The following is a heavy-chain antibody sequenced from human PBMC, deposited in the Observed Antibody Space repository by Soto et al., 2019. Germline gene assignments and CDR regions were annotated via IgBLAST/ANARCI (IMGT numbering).Heavy chain of an antibody. D-gene: IGHD2-2*01. CDR3: TRAGIVVVPAASGYDYYYFDY. V-gene: IGHV3-49*03. J-gene: IGHJ4*02. CDR2: IRSKAYGGTT. CDR1: GFTFGDYA. Sequence: GGSLRLSCTASGFTFGDYAMSWFRQAPGKGLEWVGFIRSKAYGGTTEYAASVKGRFTISRDDSKSIAHLQMNSLKTEDTAVYYCTRAGIVVVPAASGYDYYYFDYWGQGTLVTVSS.